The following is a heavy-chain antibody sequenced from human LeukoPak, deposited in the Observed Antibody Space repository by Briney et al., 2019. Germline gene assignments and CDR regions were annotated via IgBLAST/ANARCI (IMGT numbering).Heavy chain of an antibody. CDR1: GFTFSNFG. V-gene: IGHV3-30*18. Sequence: GEPLRLSCAASGFTFSNFGMHWVRQAPGKGLAWMAVISYDGKVTYYADSVQGRFTISRDNSKNTLYLQMTSLRGEDTALYYCAKERDYRVSTSCDYWGQGTQVTVSS. D-gene: IGHD3-10*01. J-gene: IGHJ4*02. CDR3: AKERDYRVSTSCDY. CDR2: ISYDGKVT.